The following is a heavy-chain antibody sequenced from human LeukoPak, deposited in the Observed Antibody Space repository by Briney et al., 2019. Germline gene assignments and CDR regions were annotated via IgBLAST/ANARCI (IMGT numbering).Heavy chain of an antibody. D-gene: IGHD2-2*01. CDR2: IYYSGST. J-gene: IGHJ5*02. CDR1: GGSISSYY. V-gene: IGHV4-59*01. Sequence: SETLSLTCTVSGGSISSYYWSWILQPPGKGLEWIGYIYYSGSTNYNPSLKSRVTISVDTSKNQFSLKLSSVTAADTAVYYCARGPPDTVVVPAAKVWFDPWGQGTLVTVSS. CDR3: ARGPPDTVVVPAAKVWFDP.